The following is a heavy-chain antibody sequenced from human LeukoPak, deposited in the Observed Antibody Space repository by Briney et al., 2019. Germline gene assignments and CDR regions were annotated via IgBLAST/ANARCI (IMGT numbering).Heavy chain of an antibody. CDR2: IRYDGSDK. D-gene: IGHD1-26*01. V-gene: IGHV3-30*02. Sequence: PGGSLRLSCAASGFTFSSYGVNWVRQAPGKGLEWVAFIRYDGSDKYYADSVKGRFTISRDNSKNTLYLQMNSLRAEDTAVYYCAKGAHSGSYPDYWGQGTLVTVSS. J-gene: IGHJ4*02. CDR3: AKGAHSGSYPDY. CDR1: GFTFSSYG.